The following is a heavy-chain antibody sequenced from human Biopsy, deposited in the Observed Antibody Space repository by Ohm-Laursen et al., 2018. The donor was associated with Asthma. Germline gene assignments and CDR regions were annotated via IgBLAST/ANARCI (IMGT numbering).Heavy chain of an antibody. V-gene: IGHV3-30*01. CDR1: GFSFSNFA. D-gene: IGHD1-1*01. J-gene: IGHJ3*02. CDR2: ISKDASTQ. CDR3: VRDGTDDAFDI. Sequence: SLRLSCTASGFSFSNFAIHWVRQAPGKGLEWVGVISKDASTQDYADSVKGRFTMARDNSKNTLGLQMNSLREEDTAVYYCVRDGTDDAFDIWGQGTVVSVSS.